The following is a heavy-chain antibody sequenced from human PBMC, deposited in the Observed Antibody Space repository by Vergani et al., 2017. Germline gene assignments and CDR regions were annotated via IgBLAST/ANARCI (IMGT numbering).Heavy chain of an antibody. Sequence: EVQLVESGGGLIQPGGSLRLSCAASGFTVSSNYMSWVRQAPGKGLEWVSVIDSGGSTYYADAVKGRFTIPGDKSKNTLYLQMNSLRAEDTAVYYCARGPLRYRVLDAFDSWGQGTMVTVSS. J-gene: IGHJ3*02. V-gene: IGHV3-53*01. D-gene: IGHD4-17*01. CDR3: ARGPLRYRVLDAFDS. CDR1: GFTVSSNY. CDR2: IDSGGST.